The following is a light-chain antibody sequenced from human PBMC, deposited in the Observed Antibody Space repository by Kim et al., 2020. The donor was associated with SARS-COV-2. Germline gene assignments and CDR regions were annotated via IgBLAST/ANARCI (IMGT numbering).Light chain of an antibody. J-gene: IGKJ3*01. CDR1: QSVRRY. V-gene: IGKV3-11*01. CDR3: SQRSDYFT. Sequence: EIVLTQSPATLSLSPGERATLSCRASQSVRRYLAWYQQKPGQAPRLLIYDASSRAPGIPARFSGSGSGTDFTLTISSLEPEDFAVYYCSQRSDYFTFGLGTKVDVK. CDR2: DAS.